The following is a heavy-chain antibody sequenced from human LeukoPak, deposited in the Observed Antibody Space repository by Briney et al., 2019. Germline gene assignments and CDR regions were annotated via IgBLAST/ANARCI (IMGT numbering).Heavy chain of an antibody. Sequence: SETLSLTCTVSGGSISSSSYYWGWIRQPPGKGLEWIGSIYYSGSTYYNPSLKSRVTISVDTSKNQFSLKLSSVTAADTAVYYCARSYYGSGSYGPGLFDYWGQGTLVTVSS. CDR3: ARSYYGSGSYGPGLFDY. V-gene: IGHV4-39*07. CDR1: GGSISSSSYY. J-gene: IGHJ4*02. D-gene: IGHD3-10*01. CDR2: IYYSGST.